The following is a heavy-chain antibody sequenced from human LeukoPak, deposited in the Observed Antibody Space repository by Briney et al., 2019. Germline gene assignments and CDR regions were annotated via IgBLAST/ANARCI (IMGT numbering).Heavy chain of an antibody. CDR1: GFTFSSYS. CDR3: ARDVRLWAYYDSSGYYEFDY. V-gene: IGHV3-21*01. D-gene: IGHD3-22*01. CDR2: ISSSSSYI. Sequence: GGSLRLSCAASGFTFSSYSMNRVRQAPGKGLKWVSSISSSSSYIYYADSVKGRFTISRDNAKNSLYLQMNSLRAEDTAVYYCARDVRLWAYYDSSGYYEFDYWGQGTLVTVSS. J-gene: IGHJ4*02.